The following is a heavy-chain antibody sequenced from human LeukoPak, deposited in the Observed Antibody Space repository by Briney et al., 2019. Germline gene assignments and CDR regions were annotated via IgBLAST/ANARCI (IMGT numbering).Heavy chain of an antibody. Sequence: PGGSLRLSCAASGFTFSSYAMHWVRQASGKGLEWVAVISYDGSNKYYADSVKGRFTISRDNSKNTLYLQMNSLRAEDTAVYYCARDLRGYSGYDPTQYYYYGMDVWGQGTTVTVSS. J-gene: IGHJ6*02. CDR2: ISYDGSNK. CDR3: ARDLRGYSGYDPTQYYYYGMDV. CDR1: GFTFSSYA. D-gene: IGHD5-12*01. V-gene: IGHV3-30-3*01.